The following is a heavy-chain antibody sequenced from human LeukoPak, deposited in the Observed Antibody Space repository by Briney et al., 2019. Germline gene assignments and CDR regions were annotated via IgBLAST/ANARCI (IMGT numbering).Heavy chain of an antibody. CDR1: GFTVNYAW. V-gene: IGHV3-15*01. Sequence: GGSLRLSCAVSGFTVNYAWMSWVRQAPGKGLEWVGRIKSKTDGGTTDYAAPVKGRFTISRDDSKNTLYLEMNSLKTEDTAVYYCTSYNTRGAFHIWGQGTMVTVSS. CDR2: IKSKTDGGTT. D-gene: IGHD1-14*01. CDR3: TSYNTRGAFHI. J-gene: IGHJ3*02.